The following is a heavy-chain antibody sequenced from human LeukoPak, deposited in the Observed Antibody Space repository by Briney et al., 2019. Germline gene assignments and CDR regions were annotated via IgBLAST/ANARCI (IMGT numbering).Heavy chain of an antibody. D-gene: IGHD3-9*01. J-gene: IGHJ5*02. CDR1: GYTFTSYY. CDR3: AREMRLCYDILTGYYNVMTRGNWFDP. CDR2: INPSGGST. Sequence: GASVKVSCKASGYTFTSYYMHWVRQAPGQGLEWMGIINPSGGSTSYAQKFQGRVTMTRDTSTSTVYMELSSLRSEGTAVYYCAREMRLCYDILTGYYNVMTRGNWFDPWGQGTLVTVSS. V-gene: IGHV1-46*01.